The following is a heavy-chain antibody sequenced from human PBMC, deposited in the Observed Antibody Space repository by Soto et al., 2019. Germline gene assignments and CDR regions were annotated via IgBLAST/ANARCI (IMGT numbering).Heavy chain of an antibody. Sequence: PGGSLRLSCAASGFSFGDSDMSWIRQSAGKGLEWLSYISGGSSYTKYAESVKGRFTISRDNARRSLFLQVNGLRADDTAIYYCAKTRVADSGYYFDHWGQGTMVTVSS. D-gene: IGHD3-10*01. J-gene: IGHJ4*02. CDR1: GFSFGDSD. CDR3: AKTRVADSGYYFDH. CDR2: ISGGSSYT. V-gene: IGHV3-11*03.